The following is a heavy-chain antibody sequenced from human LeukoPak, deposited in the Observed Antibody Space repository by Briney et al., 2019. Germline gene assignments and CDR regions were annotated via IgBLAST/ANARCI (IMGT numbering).Heavy chain of an antibody. V-gene: IGHV4-59*08. Sequence: SETLSLTCTVSGVSISSYYWSWIRQPPGKGLEWIGYIYYSGSTNYNPSLKSRVTISVDTSKNQFSLKLSSVTAADTAVYYCASGMAGTGVFDYWGQGTLVTVSS. CDR1: GVSISSYY. D-gene: IGHD6-19*01. CDR2: IYYSGST. CDR3: ASGMAGTGVFDY. J-gene: IGHJ4*02.